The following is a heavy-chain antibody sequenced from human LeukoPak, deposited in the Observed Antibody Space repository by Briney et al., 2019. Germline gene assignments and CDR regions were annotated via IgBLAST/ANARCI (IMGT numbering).Heavy chain of an antibody. J-gene: IGHJ5*02. V-gene: IGHV1-2*02. Sequence: GASVKVSCKASGNTFTGYYMHWVRQAPGQGLEWMGWINPNSGGTNYAQKFQGRVTMTRDTSISTAYMELSRLRSDDTAVYYCARERITMVRGAKSNWFDPWGQGTLVTVSS. CDR1: GNTFTGYY. CDR2: INPNSGGT. CDR3: ARERITMVRGAKSNWFDP. D-gene: IGHD3-10*01.